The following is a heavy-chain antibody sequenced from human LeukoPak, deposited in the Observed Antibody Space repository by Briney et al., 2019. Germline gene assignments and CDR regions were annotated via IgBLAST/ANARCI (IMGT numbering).Heavy chain of an antibody. CDR1: GYTFTSYG. CDR2: ISAYNGNT. CDR3: ARAFEGYCSSTSCYFGWFDP. D-gene: IGHD2-2*01. V-gene: IGHV1-18*01. Sequence: VASVKVSCKASGYTFTSYGISWVRQAPGQGLEWMGWISAYNGNTNYAQKLQGRVTMTTDTSTSTAYMELRSLRSDDTAVYYCARAFEGYCSSTSCYFGWFDPWGQGTLVTVSS. J-gene: IGHJ5*02.